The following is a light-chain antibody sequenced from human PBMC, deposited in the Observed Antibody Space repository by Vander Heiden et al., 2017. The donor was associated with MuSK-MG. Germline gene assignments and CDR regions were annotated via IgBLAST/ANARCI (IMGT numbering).Light chain of an antibody. J-gene: IGKJ1*01. CDR1: ENIYGL. CDR2: QVS. V-gene: IGKV1-5*03. CDR3: NQYNVHST. Sequence: DIQMTQSPSTLSASVGDRVTITCRASENIYGLLAWYQQKPGKAPKLLIYQVSNLQSGVPSRFSGSGSGTDFTLTISSLQPDDFATYYCNQYNVHSTFGQGTKVEIK.